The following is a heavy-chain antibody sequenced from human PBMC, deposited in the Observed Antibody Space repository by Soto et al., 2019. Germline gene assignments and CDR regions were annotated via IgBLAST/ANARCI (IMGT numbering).Heavy chain of an antibody. CDR3: ASYYYGSGSYYNVSYYYYGMDV. J-gene: IGHJ6*02. CDR2: ISSSGSTI. V-gene: IGHV3-48*03. Sequence: WGSLLLSCAASVFTFSSYEMNWVRQAPGKGLDLLPYISSSGSTIYYADSVKGRFTISRDNAKNSLYLQMNSLRAEDTAVYYCASYYYGSGSYYNVSYYYYGMDVWGQGTTVTVSS. D-gene: IGHD3-10*01. CDR1: VFTFSSYE.